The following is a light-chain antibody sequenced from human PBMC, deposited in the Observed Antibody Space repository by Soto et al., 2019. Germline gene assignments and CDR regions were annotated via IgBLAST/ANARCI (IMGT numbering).Light chain of an antibody. CDR3: QQSYSTLT. J-gene: IGKJ3*01. CDR2: AAS. CDR1: QSISSY. V-gene: IGKV1-39*01. Sequence: DIQMTQSPSSLSASVGDRVTITCRASQSISSYLNWYQQKPGKAPNLLIYAASSLQSGVPSRFSGSGSGTDFTLTISSLQPEDFATYYCQQSYSTLTFGPGTKGDIK.